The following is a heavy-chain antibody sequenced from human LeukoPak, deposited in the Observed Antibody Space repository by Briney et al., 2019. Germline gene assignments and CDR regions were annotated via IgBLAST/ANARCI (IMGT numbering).Heavy chain of an antibody. V-gene: IGHV4-39*07. CDR1: GGSISSSSYY. D-gene: IGHD6-19*01. Sequence: SETLSLTCTVSGGSISSSSYYWGWIRQPPGKGLEWIGSIYYSGSTYYNPSLKSRVTISVDTSKNQFSLKLSSVTAADTAVYYCARSYSSGWYVSRWYFDLWGRGTLVTVSS. J-gene: IGHJ2*01. CDR3: ARSYSSGWYVSRWYFDL. CDR2: IYYSGST.